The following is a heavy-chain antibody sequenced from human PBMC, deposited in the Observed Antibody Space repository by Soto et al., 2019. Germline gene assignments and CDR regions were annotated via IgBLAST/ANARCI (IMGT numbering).Heavy chain of an antibody. J-gene: IGHJ4*02. CDR3: ARDPNLAGYSSSWYVGSGY. CDR1: GFTFSSYW. CDR2: IKQDGSEK. D-gene: IGHD6-13*01. Sequence: GGSLRLSCAASGFTFSSYWMSWVRQAPGKGLEWVANIKQDGSEKYYVDSVKGRFTISRDNAKNSLYLQMNSLRAEDTAVYYCARDPNLAGYSSSWYVGSGYWGQGTLVTVSS. V-gene: IGHV3-7*05.